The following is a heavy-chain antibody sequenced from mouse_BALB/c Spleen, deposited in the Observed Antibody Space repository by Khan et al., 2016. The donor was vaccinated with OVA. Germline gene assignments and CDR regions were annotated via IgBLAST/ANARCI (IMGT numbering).Heavy chain of an antibody. CDR2: INTSTGKP. Sequence: QIQLVQSGPELKKPGETVKISCKASGYTFTDYVMNWVKQSPGKGLKWMGWINTSTGKPTYADDFKGRFAFSLETSASTAYLQINSLKNEDTATYLCTRLHGGDWGQGTTLTVTS. CDR1: GYTFTDYV. CDR3: TRLHGGD. D-gene: IGHD2-12*01. V-gene: IGHV9-3-1*01. J-gene: IGHJ2*01.